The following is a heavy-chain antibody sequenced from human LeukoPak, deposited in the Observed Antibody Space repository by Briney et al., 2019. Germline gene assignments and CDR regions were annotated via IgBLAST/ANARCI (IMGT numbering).Heavy chain of an antibody. CDR1: GGSISSYY. CDR3: ARMGFTGRLLYYYFDY. Sequence: PSETLSLTCTVSGGSISSYYWSWVRQPPGKGLEWIGYIYYSGSTNYNPSLKSRVTISVDTSKNQFSLKLSSVTAADTAVYYCARMGFTGRLLYYYFDYWGQGTLVAVSS. CDR2: IYYSGST. J-gene: IGHJ4*02. D-gene: IGHD2-2*02. V-gene: IGHV4-59*01.